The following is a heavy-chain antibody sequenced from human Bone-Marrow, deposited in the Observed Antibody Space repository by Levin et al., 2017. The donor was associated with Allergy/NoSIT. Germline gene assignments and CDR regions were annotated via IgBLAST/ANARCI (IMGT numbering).Heavy chain of an antibody. V-gene: IGHV4-59*01. J-gene: IGHJ4*02. Sequence: PSETLSLTCTVSGGSISSYYWSWIRQPPGKGLEWIGYIYYSGSTNYNPSLKSRVTISVDTSKNQFSLKLSSVTAADTAVYYCARGLDPLSKIQLWTHHYFDYWGQGTLVTVSS. D-gene: IGHD5-18*01. CDR1: GGSISSYY. CDR2: IYYSGST. CDR3: ARGLDPLSKIQLWTHHYFDY.